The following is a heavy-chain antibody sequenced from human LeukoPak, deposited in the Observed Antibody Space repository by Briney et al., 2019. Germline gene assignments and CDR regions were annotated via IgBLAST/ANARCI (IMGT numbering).Heavy chain of an antibody. CDR3: ARDLYDSSGYYV. D-gene: IGHD3-22*01. J-gene: IGHJ4*02. CDR1: GGTFISYA. CDR2: IIPIFGTA. Sequence: GPTVKVSCKASGGTFISYAISWVRQAPGQGLEWMGGIIPIFGTANYAQKFQGRVTITADESTSTAYMELSSLRSEDTAVYYCARDLYDSSGYYVWGQGTLVTVSS. V-gene: IGHV1-69*13.